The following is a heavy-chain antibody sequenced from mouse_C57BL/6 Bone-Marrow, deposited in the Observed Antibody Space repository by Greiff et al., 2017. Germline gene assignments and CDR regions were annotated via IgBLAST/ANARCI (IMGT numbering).Heavy chain of an antibody. D-gene: IGHD1-1*01. CDR2: IYPGNSDT. J-gene: IGHJ1*03. Sequence: EVQRVESGTVLARPGASVKMSCKTSGYTFTSYWMHWVKQRPGQGLEWIGAIYPGNSDTSYNQKFKGKAKLTAVTSASTAYMELSSLTNEDSAVYYCTRSLLLRYHWYFDVWGTGTTVTVSS. V-gene: IGHV1-5*01. CDR1: GYTFTSYW. CDR3: TRSLLLRYHWYFDV.